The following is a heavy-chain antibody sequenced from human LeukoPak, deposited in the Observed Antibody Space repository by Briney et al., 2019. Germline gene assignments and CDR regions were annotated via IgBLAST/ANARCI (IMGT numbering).Heavy chain of an antibody. D-gene: IGHD1/OR15-1a*01. CDR1: GGTFNSYA. CDR3: ARRTALEQYFDY. J-gene: IGHJ4*02. V-gene: IGHV1-69*13. CDR2: IIPIFGTG. Sequence: SVKVSCKASGGTFNSYAISWVRQAPGQGLEWMGGIIPIFGTGNYAQKFQGRVTITADESTSTAYMELSSLRSEDTAVYYCARRTALEQYFDYWGQGTLVTVSS.